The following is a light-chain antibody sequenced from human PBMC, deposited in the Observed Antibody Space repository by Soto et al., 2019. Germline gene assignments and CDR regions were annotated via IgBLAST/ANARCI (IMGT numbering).Light chain of an antibody. CDR3: QQYDNLPLT. CDR1: QSVSSSD. V-gene: IGKV3-15*01. J-gene: IGKJ3*01. CDR2: GAS. Sequence: EIVLTQSPGTLSLSPGERATLSCRASQSVSSSDLAWYQQKPGQAPRLLIFGASSRATGVPARFSGSGSGTEFTLTINSLQSEDFAVYFCQQYDNLPLTFGPGTKVDIK.